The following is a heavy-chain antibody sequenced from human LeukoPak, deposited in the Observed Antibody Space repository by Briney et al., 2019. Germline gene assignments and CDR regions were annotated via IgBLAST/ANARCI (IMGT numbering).Heavy chain of an antibody. J-gene: IGHJ4*02. V-gene: IGHV3-23*01. D-gene: IGHD3-10*01. CDR1: GFTFSSHG. CDR3: ARVTYGSGTYGAFDY. Sequence: PGGTLRLSCAASGFTFSSHGMSWVRQAPGKGLEWVSTISGSGDNTYYADSVKGRFTISRDNSENTLYLQMNSLRAEDTAVYYCARVTYGSGTYGAFDYWGQGTLVTVSS. CDR2: ISGSGDNT.